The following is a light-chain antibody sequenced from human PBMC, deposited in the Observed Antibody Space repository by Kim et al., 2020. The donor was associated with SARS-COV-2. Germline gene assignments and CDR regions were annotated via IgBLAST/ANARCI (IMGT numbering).Light chain of an antibody. CDR3: CAYAGSNTVI. CDR1: ITDVGAYDY. Sequence: GQSVTISCSGTITDVGAYDYVSWYQQQPGRAPKLIIYEVTKRPSGVPDRFSGSKSGDTASLTVSGLQAEDEASYYCCAYAGSNTVIFGGGTQLTVL. V-gene: IGLV2-8*01. CDR2: EVT. J-gene: IGLJ2*01.